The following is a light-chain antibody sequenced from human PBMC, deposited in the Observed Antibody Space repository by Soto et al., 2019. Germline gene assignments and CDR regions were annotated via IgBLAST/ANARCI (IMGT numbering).Light chain of an antibody. CDR2: TSG. CDR3: QQTYSTPYT. Sequence: QMTQSPSSLSASVGDRVTITCRASQRITTYLNWYQQKPGEAPKLLISTSGTLQRGVPSRFSGSESGTDFTLTITALRPEDFATYFCQQTYSTPYTFGQGTKLEIK. V-gene: IGKV1-39*01. J-gene: IGKJ2*01. CDR1: QRITTY.